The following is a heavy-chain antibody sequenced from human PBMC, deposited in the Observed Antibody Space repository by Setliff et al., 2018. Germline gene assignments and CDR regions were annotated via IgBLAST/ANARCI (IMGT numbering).Heavy chain of an antibody. V-gene: IGHV3-7*01. J-gene: IGHJ6*02. CDR1: GFTFSRYW. CDR3: ARDHVYGSQYYYYYYGMDV. D-gene: IGHD3-10*01. CDR2: IKQDGSEK. Sequence: GGSLRLSCAASGFTFSRYWMSWVRQAPGKGLEWVANIKQDGSEKYYVDSVKGRFTISRDDAKNSLYLQMNSLRAEDTAVYYCARDHVYGSQYYYYYYGMDVWGQGTTVTVSS.